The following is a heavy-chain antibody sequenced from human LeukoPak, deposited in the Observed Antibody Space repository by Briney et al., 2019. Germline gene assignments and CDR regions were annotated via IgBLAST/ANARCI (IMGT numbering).Heavy chain of an antibody. V-gene: IGHV4-59*01. CDR2: IYSSGGT. CDR3: ARDFCSGGSCFSYFHY. D-gene: IGHD2-15*01. CDR1: GGSITAYY. J-gene: IGHJ4*02. Sequence: SETLSLTCSVSGGSITAYYWNWIRQPPGKGLEWIGYIYSSGGTEYNPSLKSGVTISLDTSKNQFSLSLRSVTAADTAVYYCARDFCSGGSCFSYFHYWGQGTLVTVSS.